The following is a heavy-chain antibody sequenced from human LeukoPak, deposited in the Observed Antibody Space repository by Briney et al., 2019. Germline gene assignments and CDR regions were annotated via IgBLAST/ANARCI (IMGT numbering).Heavy chain of an antibody. CDR3: AKDHSRGRAFLTGYYKTHLFGY. CDR1: GGSISYYY. J-gene: IGHJ4*02. V-gene: IGHV4-59*01. CDR2: VYYSGST. Sequence: SETLSLTCTVSGGSISYYYWSWIRQPPGKGLQWIGYVYYSGSTNYNPSLKSRVTISVDTSKNQFSLKLNSVTPADTAVYYCAKDHSRGRAFLTGYYKTHLFGYWGQGTLVTVSS. D-gene: IGHD3-9*01.